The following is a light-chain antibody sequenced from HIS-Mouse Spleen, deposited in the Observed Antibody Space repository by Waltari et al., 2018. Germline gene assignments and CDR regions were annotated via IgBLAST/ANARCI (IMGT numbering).Light chain of an antibody. CDR1: SSHGGGYTY. V-gene: IGLV2-8*01. CDR2: EGS. Sequence: QSALTQPPPASGSPGQSVTIPCTATSSHGGGYTYVSWYQQHPVKAPKLMIYEGSKRPSGVPDRFSGSKSGNTASLTVSGLQAEDEADYYCSSYAGSNNYVFGTGTKVTVL. CDR3: SSYAGSNNYV. J-gene: IGLJ1*01.